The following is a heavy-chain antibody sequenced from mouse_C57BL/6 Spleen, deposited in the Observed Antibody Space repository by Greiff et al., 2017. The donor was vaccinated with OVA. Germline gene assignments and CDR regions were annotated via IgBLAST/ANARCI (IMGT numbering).Heavy chain of an antibody. Sequence: QVQLQQPGAELVRPGTSVKLSCKASGYTFTSYWMHWVKQRPGQGLEWIGVIDPSDSYTNYNQKFKGKATLTVDTSSSTAYMQLSSLTSEDSAVYYCARDLRWFAYWGQGTLVTVSA. CDR2: IDPSDSYT. V-gene: IGHV1-59*01. CDR1: GYTFTSYW. CDR3: ARDLRWFAY. J-gene: IGHJ3*01.